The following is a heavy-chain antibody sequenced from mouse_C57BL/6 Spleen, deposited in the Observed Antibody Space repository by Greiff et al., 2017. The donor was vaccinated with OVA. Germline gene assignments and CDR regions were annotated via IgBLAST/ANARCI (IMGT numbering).Heavy chain of an antibody. CDR3: AGTYYSSPAWFAY. CDR2: INPYNGGT. J-gene: IGHJ3*01. Sequence: EVQLQQSGPVLVKPGASVKMSCKASGYTFTDYYMNWVKQSHGKSLEWIGVINPYNGGTSYNQKFKGKATLTVDKSSSTAYMELNSLTSEDSAVYYCAGTYYSSPAWFAYWGQGTLVTVSA. CDR1: GYTFTDYY. V-gene: IGHV1-19*01. D-gene: IGHD2-5*01.